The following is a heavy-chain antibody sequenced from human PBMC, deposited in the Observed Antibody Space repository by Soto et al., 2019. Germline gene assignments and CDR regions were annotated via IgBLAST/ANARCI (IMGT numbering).Heavy chain of an antibody. CDR3: ARGFPVVVAATYYGMDV. V-gene: IGHV4-34*01. CDR2: INHSGST. CDR1: GGSFSGYY. Sequence: QVQLQQWGAGLLKPSETLSLTCAVYGGSFSGYYWSWIRQPPGKGLEWIGEINHSGSTNYNPSLKRRVTISGDTSKNQFSLKLSSVTAAHTAVYYCARGFPVVVAATYYGMDVWGQGTTVTVSS. J-gene: IGHJ6*02. D-gene: IGHD2-15*01.